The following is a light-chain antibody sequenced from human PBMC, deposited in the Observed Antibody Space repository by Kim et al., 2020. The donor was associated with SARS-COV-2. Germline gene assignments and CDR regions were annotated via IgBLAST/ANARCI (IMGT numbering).Light chain of an antibody. CDR2: AAS. CDR3: QQYGSSLPIT. J-gene: IGKJ5*01. Sequence: EIVLTQSPGTLSLSPGERATLSCRASQSINNIYLAWYQQKPGQAPRLLIYAASSRATGIPDSFSGSGSGTDFTLTISRLEPEDLAVYYCQQYGSSLPITFGQGTRLEIK. CDR1: QSINNIY. V-gene: IGKV3-20*01.